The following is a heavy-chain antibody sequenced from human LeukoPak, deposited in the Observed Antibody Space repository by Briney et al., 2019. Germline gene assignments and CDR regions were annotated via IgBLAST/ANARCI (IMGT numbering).Heavy chain of an antibody. CDR3: ARDQLLGHWFDP. D-gene: IGHD2-2*01. Sequence: TSETLSLTCTVSGGSISSYYWSWIRQPPGKGLEWIGYIYYSGSTNYNPSLKSRVTISVDTSKNQFSLKLSSVTAADTAVYYCARDQLLGHWFDPWGQGTLVTVSS. CDR1: GGSISSYY. J-gene: IGHJ5*02. CDR2: IYYSGST. V-gene: IGHV4-59*01.